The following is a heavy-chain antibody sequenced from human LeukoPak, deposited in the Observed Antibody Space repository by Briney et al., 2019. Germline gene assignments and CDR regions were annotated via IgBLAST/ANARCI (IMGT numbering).Heavy chain of an antibody. J-gene: IGHJ3*02. Sequence: ASVKVSCKASGYTFTGYYMHWVRQAPGQGLEWMGWINPNSGGTNYAQKFQGRVTMTRDTSISTAYMELSRLRSDDTAVYYCARCCSSTSCYRVNDAFDIWGQGTMVTVSS. D-gene: IGHD2-2*01. CDR3: ARCCSSTSCYRVNDAFDI. CDR2: INPNSGGT. V-gene: IGHV1-2*02. CDR1: GYTFTGYY.